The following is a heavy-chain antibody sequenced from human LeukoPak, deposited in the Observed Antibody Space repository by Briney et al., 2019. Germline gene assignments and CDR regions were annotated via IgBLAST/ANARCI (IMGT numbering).Heavy chain of an antibody. Sequence: SETLSLTCTVSGGSISSYYWSWIRQPPGKGLEWIGYIYYSGSTYYNPSLKSRVTISVDTSKNQFSLKLSSVTAADTAVYYCAREDYYDSSGSDVDPWGQGTLVTVSS. D-gene: IGHD3-22*01. J-gene: IGHJ5*02. CDR2: IYYSGST. V-gene: IGHV4-59*08. CDR3: AREDYYDSSGSDVDP. CDR1: GGSISSYY.